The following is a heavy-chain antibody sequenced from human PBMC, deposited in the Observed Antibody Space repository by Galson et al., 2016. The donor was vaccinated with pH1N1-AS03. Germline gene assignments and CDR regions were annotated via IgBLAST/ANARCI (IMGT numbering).Heavy chain of an antibody. CDR1: GLTFSSYA. D-gene: IGHD3-9*01. J-gene: IGHJ4*02. CDR2: VKGVFRTT. Sequence: SCKASGLTFSSYAISWVRQAPGQGLEWMGGVKGVFRTTNYAQKFQGRITITMDQSTGTAYMEVSSLRAEDTAVDYCATAGNYFDIRRFDYWGQGTPVTVFS. CDR3: ATAGNYFDIRRFDY. V-gene: IGHV1-69*05.